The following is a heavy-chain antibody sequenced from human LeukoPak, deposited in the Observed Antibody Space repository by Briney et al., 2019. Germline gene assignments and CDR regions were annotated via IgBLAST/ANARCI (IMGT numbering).Heavy chain of an antibody. CDR2: ISSSSSYI. D-gene: IGHD6-19*01. Sequence: GGSLRLSCAASGFTFSSYSMNWVRQAPGKGLEWVSSISSSSSYIYYADSVKGRFTISRDNAKNSLYLQMNSLRAEDTAVYYCARGGHSYSSGWYGGYYFDYWGQGTLVTVSS. V-gene: IGHV3-21*01. CDR1: GFTFSSYS. J-gene: IGHJ4*02. CDR3: ARGGHSYSSGWYGGYYFDY.